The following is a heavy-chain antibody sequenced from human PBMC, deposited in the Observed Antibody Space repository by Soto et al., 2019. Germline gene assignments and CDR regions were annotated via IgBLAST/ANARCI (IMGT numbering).Heavy chain of an antibody. V-gene: IGHV1-18*01. CDR1: GYTLKNYG. CDR3: ERSRYYFDY. CDR2: IKVDNGDT. Sequence: QVHLVQSGGEVKKPGASVKVSCKASGYTLKNYGIGWVRQAPGLGPEWVGWIKVDNGDTKYAEKLQGRVTLTTDTSTSTAYMELRNLRSDDTALYYCERSRYYFDYWGQGTLVTVSS. J-gene: IGHJ4*02.